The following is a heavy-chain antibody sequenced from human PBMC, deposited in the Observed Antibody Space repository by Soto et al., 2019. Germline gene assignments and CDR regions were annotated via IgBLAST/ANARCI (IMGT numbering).Heavy chain of an antibody. CDR3: ARPNSSGYYYYYGMDV. V-gene: IGHV4-39*01. Sequence: QLQLQESGPGLVKPSETLSLTCTVSGGSISSSSYYWGWIRQPPGKGLEWIGSIYYSGSTYYNPSLKRRVTRSVDTSKNQFSLKLSSVTAADTAVYYCARPNSSGYYYYYGMDVWGQGTTVTVSS. CDR1: GGSISSSSYY. J-gene: IGHJ6*02. CDR2: IYYSGST. D-gene: IGHD3-22*01.